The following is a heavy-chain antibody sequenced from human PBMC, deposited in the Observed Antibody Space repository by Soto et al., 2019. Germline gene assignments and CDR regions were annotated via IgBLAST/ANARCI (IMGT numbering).Heavy chain of an antibody. CDR3: ARDFYGSGPRGAFDI. D-gene: IGHD3-10*01. CDR1: GGSISSYY. J-gene: IGHJ3*02. V-gene: IGHV4-4*07. CDR2: IYTSEST. Sequence: SDALSLTCTVAGGSISSYYWSWIRQPAGKGLEWIGRIYTSESTNYNPSLKSRVTMSADASKNQFSLKLSSVTAADTAVYYCARDFYGSGPRGAFDIWGQGTMVTGSS.